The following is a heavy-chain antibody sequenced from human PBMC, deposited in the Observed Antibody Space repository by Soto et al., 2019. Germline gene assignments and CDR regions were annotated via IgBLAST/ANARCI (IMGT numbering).Heavy chain of an antibody. Sequence: GGSLRLSCAASGFTFSSYAMHWVRQAPGKGLEWVAVISYDGSNKYYADSVKGRFTISRDNSKNTLYLQMNSLRAEDTAVYYCARDLTSYDFWSGESRYYYGMDVWGQGTTVTVSS. J-gene: IGHJ6*02. CDR1: GFTFSSYA. CDR3: ARDLTSYDFWSGESRYYYGMDV. D-gene: IGHD3-3*01. CDR2: ISYDGSNK. V-gene: IGHV3-30-3*01.